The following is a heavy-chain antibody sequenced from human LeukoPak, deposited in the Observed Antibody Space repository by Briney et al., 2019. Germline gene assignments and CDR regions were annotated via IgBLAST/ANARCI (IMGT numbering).Heavy chain of an antibody. CDR3: ARVKKPLPEFEH. D-gene: IGHD1-14*01. CDR1: GYRFTDYN. J-gene: IGHJ1*01. V-gene: IGHV1-2*02. CDR2: INPATGMNPNSGGR. Sequence: ASVSVSFTASGYRFTDYNNHWVRQAPGQGIELMGWINPATGMNPNSGGRFYTQKFRDRISMSTDTSITTVYMKLSSLTADDTALYYCARVKKPLPEFEHWGQGSLLTVSS.